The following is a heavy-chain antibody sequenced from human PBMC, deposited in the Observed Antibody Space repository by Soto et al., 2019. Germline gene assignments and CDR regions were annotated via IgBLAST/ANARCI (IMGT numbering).Heavy chain of an antibody. J-gene: IGHJ4*02. D-gene: IGHD3-9*01. CDR1: GFPFSDYY. Sequence: QVQLVESGGDLVKPGGSLRLSCAASGFPFSDYYMSWIRQAPGKGLEWVSSIGGSSSYTNNADSVKGRFTISRDNAKNSLYLPMSSLRADDTAVYYCATRRPTGYYNYWGQGTLVTVSA. V-gene: IGHV3-11*05. CDR2: IGGSSSYT. CDR3: ATRRPTGYYNY.